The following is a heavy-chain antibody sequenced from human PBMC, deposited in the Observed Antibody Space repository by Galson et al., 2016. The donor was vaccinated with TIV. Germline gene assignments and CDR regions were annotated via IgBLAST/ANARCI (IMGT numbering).Heavy chain of an antibody. CDR2: IYWDDDK. J-gene: IGHJ3*02. D-gene: IGHD2-8*01. CDR3: AHFNSQALESHYCATWGEYAFDI. CDR1: GFSLSTSGVG. V-gene: IGHV2-5*02. Sequence: PALVKPTQTLTLTCTFSGFSLSTSGVGVGWIRQPPGKALEWLALIYWDDDKRYSPSLKSRLTITKDTSKNHVVLTMTNMDPVDTATYYCAHFNSQALESHYCATWGEYAFDIWGQGTMVTVSS.